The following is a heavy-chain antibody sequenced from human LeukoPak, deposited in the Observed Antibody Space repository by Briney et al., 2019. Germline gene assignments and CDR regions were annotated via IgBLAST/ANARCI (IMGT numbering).Heavy chain of an antibody. CDR1: GFTFSSYN. V-gene: IGHV3-21*01. D-gene: IGHD3-10*01. J-gene: IGHJ5*02. CDR2: ISGGSYT. Sequence: GGSLRLSCAASGFTFSSYNMNWVRQAPGKGLGWVSSISGGSYTSYADSVKGRFTISRDNAKNSLYLQMNSLRAEDTAVYYCAKDPFGSGSYKWRFDPWGQGTLVTVSS. CDR3: AKDPFGSGSYKWRFDP.